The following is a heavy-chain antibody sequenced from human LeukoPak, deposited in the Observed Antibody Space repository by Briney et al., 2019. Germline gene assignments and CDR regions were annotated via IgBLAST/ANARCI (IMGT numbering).Heavy chain of an antibody. CDR1: GFTFSSYG. CDR2: IWYDGSNK. Sequence: PERSLRLSCAASGFTFSSYGMPWVRQAPGKGLEWVAVIWYDGSNKYYADSVKGRFTISRDNSKNTLYLQMNSLRAEDTAVYYCARVSGSSTEYLDYWGQGTLVTVSS. D-gene: IGHD1-26*01. CDR3: ARVSGSSTEYLDY. J-gene: IGHJ4*02. V-gene: IGHV3-33*01.